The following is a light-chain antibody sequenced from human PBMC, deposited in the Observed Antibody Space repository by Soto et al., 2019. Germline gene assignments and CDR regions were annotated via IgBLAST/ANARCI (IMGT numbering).Light chain of an antibody. J-gene: IGLJ1*01. CDR1: TGDIGNYNF. V-gene: IGLV2-8*01. Sequence: QSALTQPPSASGSPGQSVAISCTGTTGDIGNYNFVSWYQQHPGKAPKLLILEVNKRPSGVPDRFAGSKSGNTASLTVSGLQAEDEADYYCSSHGGNSPYVFGTGTKLTVL. CDR3: SSHGGNSPYV. CDR2: EVN.